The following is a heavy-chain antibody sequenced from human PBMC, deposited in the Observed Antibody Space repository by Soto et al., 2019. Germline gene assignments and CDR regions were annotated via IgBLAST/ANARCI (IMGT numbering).Heavy chain of an antibody. CDR1: GFSFSDYW. D-gene: IGHD2-2*01. CDR3: ARSRAGRTAASYYDYMDV. V-gene: IGHV3-7*01. Sequence: EVQLVESGGGLVQPGGSLRLSCAAAGFSFSDYWMTWVRQPPGKGLEWVANIKQAGSEKYYADSVKGRFTISRDNAKSSLYLKMNSLRAEDKAVYYCARSRAGRTAASYYDYMDVWGKGTTVTVSS. J-gene: IGHJ6*03. CDR2: IKQAGSEK.